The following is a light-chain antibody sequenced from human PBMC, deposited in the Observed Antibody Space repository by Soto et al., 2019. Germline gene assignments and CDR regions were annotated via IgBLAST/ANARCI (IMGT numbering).Light chain of an antibody. V-gene: IGLV1-40*01. CDR1: SSNIRAGYD. CDR3: QSYDSSVSKVV. CDR2: GNS. J-gene: IGLJ2*01. Sequence: QSVLTQPPSVSGAPGQRVTISCTGSSSNIRAGYDVHWYQQLPGTAPKLLIYGNSNRPSGVPDRFSGSKSGTSASLAITGLQAEDEADYYCQSYDSSVSKVVFGGGTKVTVL.